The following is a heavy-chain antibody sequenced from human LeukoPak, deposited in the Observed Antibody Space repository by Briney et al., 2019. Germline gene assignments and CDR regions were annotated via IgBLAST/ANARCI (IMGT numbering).Heavy chain of an antibody. CDR1: GFTFSNAW. V-gene: IGHV3-15*01. Sequence: GGSLRLSCAASGFTFSNAWMSWVRQAPGKGLEWVGRIKSKTDGGTTDYAAPVKGRFTISRDDSKNTLYLQMNSLKTEDTAVYYCTTGKHWEEWLVPFDYWGQGTLVTVSS. D-gene: IGHD6-19*01. J-gene: IGHJ4*02. CDR2: IKSKTDGGTT. CDR3: TTGKHWEEWLVPFDY.